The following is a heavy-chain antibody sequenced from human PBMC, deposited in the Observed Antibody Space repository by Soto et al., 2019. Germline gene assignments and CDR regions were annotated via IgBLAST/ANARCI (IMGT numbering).Heavy chain of an antibody. J-gene: IGHJ4*02. CDR1: SGSISTYY. Sequence: PSETLSLTCTVSSGSISTYYWSWIRQPPGKGLEWIGYIYYTGSTNYNPSLKTRVAISMDTSKNQFSLNLSSVTAADTAVYYCARGRIAARRSDYWGQGTLVTVSS. CDR2: IYYTGST. D-gene: IGHD6-6*01. V-gene: IGHV4-59*01. CDR3: ARGRIAARRSDY.